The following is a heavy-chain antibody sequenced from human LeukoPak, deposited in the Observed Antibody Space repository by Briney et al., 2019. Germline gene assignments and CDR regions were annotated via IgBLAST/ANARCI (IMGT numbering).Heavy chain of an antibody. D-gene: IGHD5-12*01. Sequence: GGSLRLSCAASGFTFSSYGMHWVRQAPGKGLEWVAVISYDGSNKYYADSVKGRFTISRDNSKNTLYLQMNSLRAEDTAVYYCANRIDIVATRSPGDAFDIWGQGTMVTVSS. CDR1: GFTFSSYG. V-gene: IGHV3-30*18. CDR3: ANRIDIVATRSPGDAFDI. CDR2: ISYDGSNK. J-gene: IGHJ3*02.